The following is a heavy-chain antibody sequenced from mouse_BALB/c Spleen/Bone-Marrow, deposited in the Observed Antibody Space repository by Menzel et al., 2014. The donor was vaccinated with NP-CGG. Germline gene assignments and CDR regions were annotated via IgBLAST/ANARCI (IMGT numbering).Heavy chain of an antibody. Sequence: QVQLQQSGAELARPGASVKMSCKASGHTFXSYTMHWVKQRPGQGLEWIGYINPSSGYTNYNQKFKDKATLTADKSSSTAYMQLSSLTSEDSAVYYCARRYDYAMDYWGQGTSVTVSS. CDR1: GHTFXSYT. J-gene: IGHJ4*01. CDR3: ARRYDYAMDY. D-gene: IGHD2-14*01. V-gene: IGHV1-4*01. CDR2: INPSSGYT.